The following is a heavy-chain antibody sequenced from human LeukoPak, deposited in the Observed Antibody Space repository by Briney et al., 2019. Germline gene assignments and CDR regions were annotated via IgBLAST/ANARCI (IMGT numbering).Heavy chain of an antibody. CDR2: ISGSGGST. CDR3: AKNIYDYVWGSYRYAPGYYFDY. J-gene: IGHJ4*02. V-gene: IGHV3-23*01. D-gene: IGHD3-16*02. CDR1: GFTFDDYG. Sequence: PGGSLRLSCAASGFTFDDYGMSWVRQAPGKGLEWVSAISGSGGSTYYADSVKGRFTISRDNSKNTLYLQMNSLRAEDTAVYYCAKNIYDYVWGSYRYAPGYYFDYWGQGTLVTVSS.